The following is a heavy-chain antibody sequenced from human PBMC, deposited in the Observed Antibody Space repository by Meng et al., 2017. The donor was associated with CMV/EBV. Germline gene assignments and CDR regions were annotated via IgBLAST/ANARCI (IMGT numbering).Heavy chain of an antibody. J-gene: IGHJ4*02. V-gene: IGHV1-69*01. Sequence: SGGAFSSYAIGWVRQGPGQGLEWMGGIIPIFGTANYAQKFQGRVTSAADESTSTAYMELSRLRSEDTAVYYCARDSGNSSGYYPFFDYWGQGTLVTVSS. CDR2: IIPIFGTA. CDR1: GGAFSSYA. D-gene: IGHD3-22*01. CDR3: ARDSGNSSGYYPFFDY.